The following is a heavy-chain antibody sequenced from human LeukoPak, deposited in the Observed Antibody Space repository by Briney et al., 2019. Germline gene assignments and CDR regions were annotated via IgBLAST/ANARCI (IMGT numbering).Heavy chain of an antibody. J-gene: IGHJ4*02. Sequence: QAGGSLRLSCAASGFPFSSYAMSWVRQAPGKGLEWVSAISGSGVSTYYADSVKGRFTVSRDNSKNTLYLQMSSLRAEDTAVYYCAKDERNWNYNLASQTYDWGQGTLVTVSS. V-gene: IGHV3-23*01. D-gene: IGHD1-7*01. CDR2: ISGSGVST. CDR3: AKDERNWNYNLASQTYD. CDR1: GFPFSSYA.